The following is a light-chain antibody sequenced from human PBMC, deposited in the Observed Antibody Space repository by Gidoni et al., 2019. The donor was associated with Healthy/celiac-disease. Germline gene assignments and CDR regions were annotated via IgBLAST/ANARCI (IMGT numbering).Light chain of an antibody. V-gene: IGKV3D-7*01. Sequence: PGERVTLSCRASQSVSSSYLTWYQQKPGQAPRLLIYGASTRATSIPARFSGSGSGTDFTPTISSLQPEDFAVYYCQQDYNLLWTFGQGTKVEIK. CDR1: QSVSSSY. CDR3: QQDYNLLWT. CDR2: GAS. J-gene: IGKJ1*01.